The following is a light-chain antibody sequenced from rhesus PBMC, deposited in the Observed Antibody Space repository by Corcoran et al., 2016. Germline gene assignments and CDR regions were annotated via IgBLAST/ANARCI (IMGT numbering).Light chain of an antibody. Sequence: DIQMTQSPSSLSASVGDTVTITCRASQGIKSYLHWFQQKPGKAPKLLFYAASSLESGVPSRFSGSGSGTDFTLTVSSLQPEDFAVYYCLQHNSDPPWTFGQGTKVEIK. CDR2: AAS. CDR3: LQHNSDPPWT. CDR1: QGIKSY. V-gene: IGKV1-28*03. J-gene: IGKJ1*01.